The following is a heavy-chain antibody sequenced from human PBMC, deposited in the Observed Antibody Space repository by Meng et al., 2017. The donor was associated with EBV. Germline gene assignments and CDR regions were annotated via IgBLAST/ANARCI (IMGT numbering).Heavy chain of an antibody. J-gene: IGHJ4*02. CDR2: IIPLFHKT. Sequence: VTLVQLGVEVNHPGSSVKVSCKTSGGILRSFAISWVRQAPGQGLEWMGGIIPLFHKTNYAQKFQGRLHIIADESSATTYMELSSLRSEDTAIYYCASAEHYGDYVFEYWGQGTLVTVSS. D-gene: IGHD4-17*01. CDR3: ASAEHYGDYVFEY. CDR1: GGILRSFA. V-gene: IGHV1-69*01.